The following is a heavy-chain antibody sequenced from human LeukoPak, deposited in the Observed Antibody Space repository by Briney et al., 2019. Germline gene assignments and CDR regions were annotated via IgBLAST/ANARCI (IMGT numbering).Heavy chain of an antibody. Sequence: GGSLRLSCAASGFTFRSYAMSWVRQAPGEGRERVSAISGIGGSTYYTHSAKGQFTISRDNSKNTLYLQLNSLRADDTAVYYCAKDRYRSGWYLYYGMDVWGQGTTVTVSS. D-gene: IGHD6-19*01. CDR1: GFTFRSYA. J-gene: IGHJ6*02. V-gene: IGHV3-23*01. CDR2: ISGIGGST. CDR3: AKDRYRSGWYLYYGMDV.